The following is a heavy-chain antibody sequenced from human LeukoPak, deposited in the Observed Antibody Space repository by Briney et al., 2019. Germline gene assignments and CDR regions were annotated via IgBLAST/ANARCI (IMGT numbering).Heavy chain of an antibody. Sequence: PGGSLRLSCAASGFTFDDYGMSWVRQAPGKGLEWVSGINWNGGSTGYADSVKGRFTISRDNAKNSLYLQMNSLRAEDTALYYCARDLNGGAMVTGVGYWGQGTLVTVSS. CDR2: INWNGGST. V-gene: IGHV3-20*04. J-gene: IGHJ4*02. D-gene: IGHD5-18*01. CDR3: ARDLNGGAMVTGVGY. CDR1: GFTFDDYG.